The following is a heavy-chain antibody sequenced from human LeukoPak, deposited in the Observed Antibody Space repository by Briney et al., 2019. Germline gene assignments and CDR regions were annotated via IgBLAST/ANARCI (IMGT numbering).Heavy chain of an antibody. Sequence: GGTLRLSCAASGFTFSSYGMSWVRQAPGKGLEWVSAISGSSGRTYYADSVKGRFTISRDNSKNTPYLQMNSLRAEDTAVYYCAKDAHYYGSGSYYRFYYYYMDVWGKGTTVTISS. CDR3: AKDAHYYGSGSYYRFYYYYMDV. V-gene: IGHV3-23*01. CDR1: GFTFSSYG. J-gene: IGHJ6*03. CDR2: ISGSSGRT. D-gene: IGHD3-10*01.